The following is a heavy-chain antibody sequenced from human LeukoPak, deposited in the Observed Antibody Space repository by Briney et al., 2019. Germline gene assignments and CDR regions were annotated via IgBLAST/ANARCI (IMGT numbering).Heavy chain of an antibody. D-gene: IGHD6-13*01. CDR1: GFTFSSYA. CDR3: APHMAAGHHVDYFDY. CDR2: ISGSGGST. J-gene: IGHJ4*02. Sequence: GASLRLSCAASGFTFSSYAMSWVRQAPGKGLEWVSAISGSGGSTYYADSVKGRFTISRDNSKNTLYLQMNSLRAEDTAVYYCAPHMAAGHHVDYFDYWGQGTLVTVSS. V-gene: IGHV3-23*01.